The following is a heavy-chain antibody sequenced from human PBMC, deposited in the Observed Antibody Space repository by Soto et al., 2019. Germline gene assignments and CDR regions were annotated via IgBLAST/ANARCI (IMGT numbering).Heavy chain of an antibody. J-gene: IGHJ4*02. Sequence: GGSLRLSCAASGFTFSSYAMSWVRQAPGKGLEWVSAISGSGGSTYYADSVKGRFTISRDNSKNTLYLQMNSLRAEDTAVYYCAKDNLPHSSGWHYYFDYWGQGTLVTVSS. CDR3: AKDNLPHSSGWHYYFDY. CDR2: ISGSGGST. V-gene: IGHV3-23*01. CDR1: GFTFSSYA. D-gene: IGHD6-19*01.